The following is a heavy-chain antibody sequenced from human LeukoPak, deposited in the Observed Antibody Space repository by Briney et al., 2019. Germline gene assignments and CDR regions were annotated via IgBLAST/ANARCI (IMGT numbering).Heavy chain of an antibody. Sequence: PGGSLRLSCAASGFTFSSYSMNWVRQAPGKGLEWVSSISSSSSYIYYADSVKGRFTISRDNAKNSLCLQMNSLRAEDTAVYYCASSRFPDAFDIWGQGTMVTVSS. CDR1: GFTFSSYS. CDR2: ISSSSSYI. D-gene: IGHD3-10*01. V-gene: IGHV3-21*01. CDR3: ASSRFPDAFDI. J-gene: IGHJ3*02.